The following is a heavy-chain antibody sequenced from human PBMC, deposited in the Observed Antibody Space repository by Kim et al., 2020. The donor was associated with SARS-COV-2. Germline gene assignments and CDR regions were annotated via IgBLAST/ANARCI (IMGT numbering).Heavy chain of an antibody. CDR2: INHSGST. Sequence: SETLSLTCAVYGGSFSGYYWSWIRQPPGKGLEWIGEINHSGSTNYNPSLKSRVTISVDTSKNQFSLKLSSVTAADTAVYYCARGRHWYYDSSGSVDYWGQGTLVTVSS. CDR3: ARGRHWYYDSSGSVDY. V-gene: IGHV4-34*01. D-gene: IGHD3-22*01. CDR1: GGSFSGYY. J-gene: IGHJ4*02.